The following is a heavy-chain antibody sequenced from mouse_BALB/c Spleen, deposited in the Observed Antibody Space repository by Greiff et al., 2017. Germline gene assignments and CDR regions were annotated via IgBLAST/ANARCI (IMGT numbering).Heavy chain of an antibody. D-gene: IGHD2-4*01. CDR3: ARGDDYDGSYSLDY. J-gene: IGHJ4*01. Sequence: VQLQQSGPELVKPGASVKISCKASGYSFTGYFMNWVKQSHGKSLQWIGRINPYNGDTFYNKKFKGKATLTLDKSSSTAHMELLSLTSEDSAVYNCARGDDYDGSYSLDYWGQGTSVTVSS. CDR1: GYSFTGYF. V-gene: IGHV1-37*01. CDR2: INPYNGDT.